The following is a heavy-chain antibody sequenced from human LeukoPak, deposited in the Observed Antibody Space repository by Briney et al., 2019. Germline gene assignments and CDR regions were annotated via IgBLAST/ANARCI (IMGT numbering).Heavy chain of an antibody. CDR2: INSDGSST. V-gene: IGHV3-74*01. Sequence: GGSLRLSCAASGFTFSSYWMHWVRQAPGKGLVWVSRINSDGSSTSYADSVKGRFTISRDNDKNTLYLQMNSLRAEDTAVYYCARDRLAFQSGHYYYYYMDVWGKGTTVTVSS. J-gene: IGHJ6*03. D-gene: IGHD3-3*02. CDR3: ARDRLAFQSGHYYYYYMDV. CDR1: GFTFSSYW.